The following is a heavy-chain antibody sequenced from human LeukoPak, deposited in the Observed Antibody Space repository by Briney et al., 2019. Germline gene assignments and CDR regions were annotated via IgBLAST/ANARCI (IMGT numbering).Heavy chain of an antibody. CDR2: IKQDGSVK. V-gene: IGHV3-7*01. CDR1: GFTFSSYW. CDR3: ARDGRRGSGSSPDY. J-gene: IGHJ4*02. D-gene: IGHD3-10*01. Sequence: GGSLRLSCAASGFTFSSYWMSWVRQAPGKGLEWVANIKQDGSVKYYVDSVKGRFTISRDNAKNSLYLQMNSLRAEDTAVYYCARDGRRGSGSSPDYWGQGTLVTVSS.